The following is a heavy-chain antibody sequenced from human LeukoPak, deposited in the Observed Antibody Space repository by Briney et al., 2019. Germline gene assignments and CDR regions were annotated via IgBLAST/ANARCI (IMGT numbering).Heavy chain of an antibody. CDR2: ISSSSYT. Sequence: GGSLRLSCAASGFTFSDYYMSWIRQAPGKGLEWVSYISSSSYTNYADSVKGRFTISRDNAKNSLYLQMNSLRAEDTAVYYCARDGRSGTNWFDPWGQGTLVTVSS. V-gene: IGHV3-11*06. J-gene: IGHJ5*02. D-gene: IGHD1-26*01. CDR1: GFTFSDYY. CDR3: ARDGRSGTNWFDP.